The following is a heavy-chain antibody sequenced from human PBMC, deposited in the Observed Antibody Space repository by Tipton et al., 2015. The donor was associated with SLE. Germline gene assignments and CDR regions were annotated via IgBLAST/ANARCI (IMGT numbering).Heavy chain of an antibody. CDR2: IYYIGNT. CDR1: GCSISSHY. J-gene: IGHJ6*02. Sequence: TLSLTCTVSGCSISSHYWSWIRQPPGKGLEWIGYIYYIGNTNYHPSLKSRVTISVDTSKNQFSLTLSSVTAADTAVYYCARESMGAAVGMDVWGPGTTVTVSS. V-gene: IGHV4-59*11. D-gene: IGHD6-13*01. CDR3: ARESMGAAVGMDV.